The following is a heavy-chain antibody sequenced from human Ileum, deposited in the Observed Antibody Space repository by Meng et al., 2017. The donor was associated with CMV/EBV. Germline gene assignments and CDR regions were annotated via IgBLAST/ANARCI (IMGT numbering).Heavy chain of an antibody. D-gene: IGHD6-25*01. V-gene: IGHV3-21*06. CDR3: ARDSQYNSGTFDS. Sequence: CAASGFTFSTYSVNWVRQAPGKGLEWVSSISSRSTFIYYADSVKGRFTISRDNAKNSLYLQMNSLRAEDTALYYCARDSQYNSGTFDSWGQGTLVTVSS. CDR2: ISSRSTFI. J-gene: IGHJ4*02. CDR1: GFTFSTYS.